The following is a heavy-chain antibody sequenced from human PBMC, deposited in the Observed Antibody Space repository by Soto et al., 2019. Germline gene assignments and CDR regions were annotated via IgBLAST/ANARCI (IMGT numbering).Heavy chain of an antibody. V-gene: IGHV1-8*01. J-gene: IGHJ2*01. Sequence: QVQLVQSGAEVKKPGASVKVSCKASGYTFTSYDINWVRQATGQGLEWMGWMNPNSGNTGYAQKFQGRVTLTRNTCIRTAYMALSSLRSEDTAVYYCARGLRATKRYLGNWYFDLWGRGTLVTVSS. CDR1: GYTFTSYD. CDR3: ARGLRATKRYLGNWYFDL. D-gene: IGHD3-9*01. CDR2: MNPNSGNT.